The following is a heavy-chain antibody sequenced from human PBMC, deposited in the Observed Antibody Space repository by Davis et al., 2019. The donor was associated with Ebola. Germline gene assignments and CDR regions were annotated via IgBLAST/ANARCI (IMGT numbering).Heavy chain of an antibody. V-gene: IGHV1-46*01. D-gene: IGHD5-18*01. J-gene: IGHJ6*02. CDR1: GYTFTSYY. CDR2: INPSGGST. Sequence: ASVKVSCKASGYTFTSYYMHWVRQAPGQGLEWMGIINPSGGSTSYAQKFQGRVTMTRDTSTSTVYMELSSLQSEDTAVYYCARDGAVSDSGYYYYFYGMDIWGQGSTITVSS. CDR3: ARDGAVSDSGYYYYFYGMDI.